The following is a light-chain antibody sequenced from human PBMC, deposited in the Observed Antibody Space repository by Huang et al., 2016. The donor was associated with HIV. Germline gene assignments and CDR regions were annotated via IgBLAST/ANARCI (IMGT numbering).Light chain of an antibody. J-gene: IGKJ2*01. CDR2: AAS. Sequence: DIQMTQSPFSLSASVGDRVTIKCRASQSISSYLNWYQQKPGKAPKILIYAASTLQSGIPSRFSGSGAGTDFTLTITSLQPEDFATYYCQQTYIIPITFGQGTKLEIK. CDR3: QQTYIIPIT. CDR1: QSISSY. V-gene: IGKV1-39*01.